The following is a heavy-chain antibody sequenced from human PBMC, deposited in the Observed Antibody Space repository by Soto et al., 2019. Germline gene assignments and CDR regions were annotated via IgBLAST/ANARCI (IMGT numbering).Heavy chain of an antibody. Sequence: QVQLVQSGAEVKKPGASVKVSCKGSGYTFTSNDINWVRQATGQGFEWMGWMSPKSGDTGYSQKFQGRVTMTRDTSRSTAYMELSSLRSEDTAVYYCAGGHASWGFDFWGQGTLVTVSS. D-gene: IGHD7-27*01. CDR1: GYTFTSND. J-gene: IGHJ4*02. CDR3: AGGHASWGFDF. CDR2: MSPKSGDT. V-gene: IGHV1-8*01.